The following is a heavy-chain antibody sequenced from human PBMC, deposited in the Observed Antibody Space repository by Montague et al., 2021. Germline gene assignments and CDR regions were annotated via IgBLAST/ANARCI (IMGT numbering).Heavy chain of an antibody. CDR1: GDSMNTYK. CDR3: AREWSAFDF. J-gene: IGHJ3*01. V-gene: IGHV4-59*01. D-gene: IGHD1-26*01. CDR2: IYSSGNT. Sequence: SETLSLTCTVSGDSMNTYKWNWIRQPPGKGLEWIGYIYSSGNTNYNPSLKSRVTISVDTSRNQFSQEVRSVTAADTAKYYCAREWSAFDFWGQGIMVTVSS.